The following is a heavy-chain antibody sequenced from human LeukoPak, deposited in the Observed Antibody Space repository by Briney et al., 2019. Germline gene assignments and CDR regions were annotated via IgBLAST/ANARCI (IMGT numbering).Heavy chain of an antibody. Sequence: PGGSLSLSCAASGFGFSNYWMSWVRQAPGKGLEWVANINQDGSVKSSVGSVKGRFTISRDNAKNSLYLQMNSLRVEDTAVYFCARGAPYRDSDDYWGQGTLVTVSS. CDR3: ARGAPYRDSDDY. D-gene: IGHD1-14*01. CDR2: INQDGSVK. J-gene: IGHJ4*02. CDR1: GFGFSNYW. V-gene: IGHV3-7*05.